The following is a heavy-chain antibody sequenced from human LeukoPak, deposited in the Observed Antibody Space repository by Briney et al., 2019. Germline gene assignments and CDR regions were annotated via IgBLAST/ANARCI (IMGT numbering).Heavy chain of an antibody. CDR2: ISSSGSAI. CDR1: GFTFSRYE. D-gene: IGHD3-22*01. V-gene: IGHV3-48*03. Sequence: PGGSLRLSCAASGFTFSRYEINWVRQAPGKGLEWVSYISSSGSAIYYADSVKGRFTISRDNAKNSLYLQMNSLRAEDTAVYYCARRSGYYNYFDYWGQGTLVTVSS. CDR3: ARRSGYYNYFDY. J-gene: IGHJ4*02.